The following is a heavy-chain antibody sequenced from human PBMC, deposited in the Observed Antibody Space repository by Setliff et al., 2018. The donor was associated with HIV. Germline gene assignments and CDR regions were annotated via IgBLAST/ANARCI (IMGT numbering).Heavy chain of an antibody. V-gene: IGHV1-69*13. J-gene: IGHJ4*02. CDR2: IIPIFGTA. CDR3: ARRQRKVGGGVALDY. D-gene: IGHD1-26*01. CDR1: GGTFSSYA. Sequence: SVKVSCKASGGTFSSYAISWVRQAPGQGLEWMGGIIPIFGTANYAQKFQGRVAITADESTSTAYMELSSLRSEDTAVYYCARRQRKVGGGVALDYWGQGTLVTVSS.